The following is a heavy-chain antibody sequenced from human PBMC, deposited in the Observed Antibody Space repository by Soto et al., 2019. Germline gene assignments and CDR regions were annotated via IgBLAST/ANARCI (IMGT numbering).Heavy chain of an antibody. V-gene: IGHV3-30-3*01. CDR2: ISYDGSNK. CDR1: GFTFSSYA. D-gene: IGHD3-10*01. J-gene: IGHJ5*02. Sequence: GGSLRLSCAASGFTFSSYAMHWVRQAPGKGLEWVAVISYDGSNKYYADSVKGRFTISRDNSKNTLYLQMNSLRAEDTAVYYCASQYYSPGFDPWGQGTLVTVSS. CDR3: ASQYYSPGFDP.